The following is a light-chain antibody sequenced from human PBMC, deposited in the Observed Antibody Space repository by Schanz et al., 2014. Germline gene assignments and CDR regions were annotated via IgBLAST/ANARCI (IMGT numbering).Light chain of an antibody. V-gene: IGKV3-20*01. CDR3: QHRT. CDR1: QSVSSSY. CDR2: GAS. Sequence: EIVLTQSPGTLSLSPGERATLSCRASQSVSSSYLAWYQQKPGQASRLLIYGASSRATGIPDRFSGSGSGTDFTLTISRLEPEDFATYYCQHRTFGQGTKLEIK. J-gene: IGKJ2*01.